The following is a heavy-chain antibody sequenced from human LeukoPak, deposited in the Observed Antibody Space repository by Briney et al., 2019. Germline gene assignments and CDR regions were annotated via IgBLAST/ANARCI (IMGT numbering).Heavy chain of an antibody. CDR3: AKDGGLWISAHWGDS. CDR1: GFTFSSYT. Sequence: QPGGSLRLSCTASGFTFSSYTMSWVRQAPGKGLKWVSTISTGGGNTYYADSVQGRFTVSRDDSKNTLCLQMNSLRAEDTAVYYCAKDGGLWISAHWGDSWGRGTLVTVSS. D-gene: IGHD2-2*03. CDR2: ISTGGGNT. J-gene: IGHJ4*02. V-gene: IGHV3-23*01.